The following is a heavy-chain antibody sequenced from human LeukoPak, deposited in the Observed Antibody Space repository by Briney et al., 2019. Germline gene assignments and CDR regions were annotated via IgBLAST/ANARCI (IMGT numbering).Heavy chain of an antibody. CDR3: ARDRGYTFDL. J-gene: IGHJ4*02. CDR1: GFTFSPYW. D-gene: IGHD5-18*01. CDR2: INSDGSRI. V-gene: IGHV3-74*01. Sequence: GSLRLSCAASGFTFSPYWMHWVRQVPGKGLMWISNINSDGSRITYADSVKGRFTISRDNAKNTLSLQMNSLRAEDTAVYYCARDRGYTFDLWGQGTLVTVSS.